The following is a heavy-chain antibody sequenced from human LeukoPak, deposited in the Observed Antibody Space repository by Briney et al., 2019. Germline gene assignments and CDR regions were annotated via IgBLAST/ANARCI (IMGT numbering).Heavy chain of an antibody. D-gene: IGHD3-3*02. V-gene: IGHV1-18*01. J-gene: IGHJ6*02. CDR2: ISAYNGNT. CDR1: GYTFTSYG. CDR3: ARDPPFPLSMDV. Sequence: ASVKVSCKASGYTFTSYGVSWVRQAPGQGLEWMGWISAYNGNTNYAQKLQGRVTMTTDTSTSTAYMELRSLRSDDTAVYYCARDPPFPLSMDVWGQGTTVTVSS.